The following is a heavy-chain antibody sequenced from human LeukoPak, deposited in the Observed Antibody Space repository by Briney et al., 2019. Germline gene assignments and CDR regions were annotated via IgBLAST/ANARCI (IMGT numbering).Heavy chain of an antibody. V-gene: IGHV3-48*04. D-gene: IGHD6-19*01. Sequence: GGSLRLSCVASGFSFSLYSMKWVRQAPGKGLEWVSYISDTSAMYYADSVKGRFTISRDNSKNTLYLQMNSLRVEDTAVYYCAQVRPPSGSGWYGGDDYWGQGTLVTVSS. J-gene: IGHJ4*02. CDR2: ISDTSAM. CDR3: AQVRPPSGSGWYGGDDY. CDR1: GFSFSLYS.